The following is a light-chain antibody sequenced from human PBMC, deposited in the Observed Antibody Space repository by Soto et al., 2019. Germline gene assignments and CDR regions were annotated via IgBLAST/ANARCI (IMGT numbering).Light chain of an antibody. J-gene: IGKJ4*01. CDR3: QQRFNWPLT. CDR1: QSVSSS. CDR2: DAS. V-gene: IGKV3-11*01. Sequence: EIVLTQSPATLSLSPGERATLSCRASQSVSSSLAWYQQKSGQAPRLLIYDASNRATGIPARFSGSGSGTDFTLTISSLEPEDFALYYCQQRFNWPLTFGGGTKVEAK.